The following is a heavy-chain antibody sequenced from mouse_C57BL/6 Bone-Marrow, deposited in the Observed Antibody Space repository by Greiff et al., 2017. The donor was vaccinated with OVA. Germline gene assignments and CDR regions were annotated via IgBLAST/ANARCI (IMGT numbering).Heavy chain of an antibody. Sequence: EVQLQESGGGLVKPGGSLKLSCAASGFTFSDYGMHWVRQAPEKGLEWVAYISSGSSTIYYADTVKGRFTISRDNAKNTLFLQMTSLRSEDTAMYYCARGGTTVVATPHFDYWGQGTTLTVSS. D-gene: IGHD1-1*01. CDR2: ISSGSSTI. V-gene: IGHV5-17*01. J-gene: IGHJ2*01. CDR3: ARGGTTVVATPHFDY. CDR1: GFTFSDYG.